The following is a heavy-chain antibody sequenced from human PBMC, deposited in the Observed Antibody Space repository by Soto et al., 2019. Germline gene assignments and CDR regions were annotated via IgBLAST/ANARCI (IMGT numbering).Heavy chain of an antibody. D-gene: IGHD1-7*01. CDR1: GGPFLGNDW. CDR3: ARRDPGTSVDY. V-gene: IGHV4-4*02. Sequence: PSETLSLPCAVSGGPFLGNDWLTWLRQPPGQGLEWIGEIYRTGSTNYNPSLKSRVTISLDKSENQFSLKVTSLTAADTAVYYCARRDPGTSVDYWGQGTLVTVSS. CDR2: IYRTGST. J-gene: IGHJ4*02.